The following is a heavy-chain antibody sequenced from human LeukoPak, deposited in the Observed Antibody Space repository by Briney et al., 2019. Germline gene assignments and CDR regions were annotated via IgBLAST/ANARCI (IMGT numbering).Heavy chain of an antibody. Sequence: PGGSLRLCGAASGFIFSSYLIHGVRQAPGKGLEWLAVIWTDGNNEYYADSVKGRITISGDNSKNTQYLQMNSLRAEDTAVYYCAREGSGDSSGFILLDYCGQGDLVTVSS. V-gene: IGHV3-33*01. J-gene: IGHJ4*02. CDR2: IWTDGNNE. CDR3: AREGSGDSSGFILLDY. CDR1: GFIFSSYL. D-gene: IGHD3-22*01.